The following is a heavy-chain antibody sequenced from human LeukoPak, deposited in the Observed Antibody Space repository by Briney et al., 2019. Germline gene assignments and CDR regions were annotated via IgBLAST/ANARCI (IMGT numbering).Heavy chain of an antibody. Sequence: PSETLSLTCTVSGYSINSGYYWGWIRQPPGQGLEWIGGIYHSGSTYYNPSLKRRVTISLDTSKNQFSLKLSSVTAADTAVYYCARDGTWHSSSWYSTWFDPWGQGTLVTVSS. J-gene: IGHJ5*02. CDR3: ARDGTWHSSSWYSTWFDP. CDR2: IYHSGST. CDR1: GYSINSGYY. D-gene: IGHD6-13*01. V-gene: IGHV4-38-2*02.